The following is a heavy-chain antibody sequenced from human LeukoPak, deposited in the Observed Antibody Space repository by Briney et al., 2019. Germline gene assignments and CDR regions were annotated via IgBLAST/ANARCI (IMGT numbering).Heavy chain of an antibody. J-gene: IGHJ5*02. CDR1: GFTFSNYG. CDR2: ISNVGSNI. Sequence: PGGSLRLSCATSGFTFSNYGMHRARQAPGKGLEWVAVISNVGSNIQYADSAKGRFTISRDNSKNTVYLQMNSLRSEDTAVYYCAKDPYRVIVATGNYLDPWGQGTLVTVSS. D-gene: IGHD2-21*01. V-gene: IGHV3-30*18. CDR3: AKDPYRVIVATGNYLDP.